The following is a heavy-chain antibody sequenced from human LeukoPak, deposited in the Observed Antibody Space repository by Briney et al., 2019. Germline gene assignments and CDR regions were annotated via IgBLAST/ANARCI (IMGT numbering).Heavy chain of an antibody. D-gene: IGHD4-23*01. CDR3: ARERAYVFDYGGNRDAFDI. J-gene: IGHJ3*02. CDR2: INPNSGGT. CDR1: GYTFTGYY. Sequence: ASVKVSCKASGYTFTGYYMHWVRQAPGRGLEWMGWINPNSGGTNYAQKFQGRVTMTRDTSISTAYMELSRLRSDDTAVYYCARERAYVFDYGGNRDAFDIWGQGTMVTVSS. V-gene: IGHV1-2*02.